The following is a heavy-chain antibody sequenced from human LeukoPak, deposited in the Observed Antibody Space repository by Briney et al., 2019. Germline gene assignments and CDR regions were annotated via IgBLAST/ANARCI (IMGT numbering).Heavy chain of an antibody. J-gene: IGHJ4*02. CDR2: IRSIAYGGTT. D-gene: IGHD2-15*01. V-gene: IGHV3-49*04. CDR1: GFLFDDFA. Sequence: HTGGSLRLSCTGSGFLFDDFAMSWVRQAPGKGLEWVGFIRSIAYGGTTEYAASVKGRFTISRDDSKGIAYLQMDSLNSEDTAVYYCARDQDIVPRGRAFDHWGRGTLVTVSS. CDR3: ARDQDIVPRGRAFDH.